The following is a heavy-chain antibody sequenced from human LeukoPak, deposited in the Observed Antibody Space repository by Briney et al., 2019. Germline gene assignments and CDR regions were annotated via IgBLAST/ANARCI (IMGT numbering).Heavy chain of an antibody. CDR2: LKSDGRST. D-gene: IGHD2-15*01. J-gene: IGHJ6*03. V-gene: IGHV3-74*01. CDR1: GFTFSSHW. CDR3: AKVMPPGRIRFYSYYMDV. Sequence: GGSLRLSCAASGFTFSSHWMHWVRQAPGKGLVWVSRLKSDGRSTSYADSVKGRFTISRDNAKNTLYLQMNGLRVEDTAVYYCAKVMPPGRIRFYSYYMDVWGKGTTVTVS.